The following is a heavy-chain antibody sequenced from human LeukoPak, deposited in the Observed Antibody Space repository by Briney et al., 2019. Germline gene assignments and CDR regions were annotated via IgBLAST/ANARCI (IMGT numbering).Heavy chain of an antibody. D-gene: IGHD4-17*01. V-gene: IGHV1-2*02. CDR2: INPNSGGT. J-gene: IGHJ4*02. CDR1: GYTFTGYY. CDR3: ARGESTVTTYIANFGY. Sequence: ASVKVSCKASGYTFTGYYMHWVRQAPGQGLECMGWINPNSGGTNYAQEFQGRVTMTRDTSISTAYMELSRLRSDDTAIYYCARGESTVTTYIANFGYCGQGTLGTVSS.